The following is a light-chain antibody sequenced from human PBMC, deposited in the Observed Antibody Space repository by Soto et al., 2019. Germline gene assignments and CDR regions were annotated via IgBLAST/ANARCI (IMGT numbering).Light chain of an antibody. CDR2: DAS. CDR1: QSVGSY. V-gene: IGKV3-11*01. Sequence: EVVLTQSPVTLSLSPGGRATLSCRASQSVGSYLACYQHKPGQAPRLLIYDASNRATGIPARFSGSGSGTDFTLTISSLEPEDFAVYYCQHRSNWPPITFGHGTRLEIK. J-gene: IGKJ5*01. CDR3: QHRSNWPPIT.